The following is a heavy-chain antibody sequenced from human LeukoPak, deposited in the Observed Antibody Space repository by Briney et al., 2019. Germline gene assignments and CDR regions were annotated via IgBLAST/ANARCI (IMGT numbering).Heavy chain of an antibody. V-gene: IGHV1-8*01. J-gene: IGHJ6*02. CDR2: MNPNSGNT. CDR3: ARGGSVLYYYYYYGMDV. Sequence: ASVKVSCKASGYTFTSYDINWVRQATGQGLEWMGWMNPNSGNTGYAQKFQGRVTMTRNTSISTAYMELSSLRSEDTAVYYCARGGSVLYYYYYYGMDVWGQGTTVTVSS. D-gene: IGHD3-16*01. CDR1: GYTFTSYD.